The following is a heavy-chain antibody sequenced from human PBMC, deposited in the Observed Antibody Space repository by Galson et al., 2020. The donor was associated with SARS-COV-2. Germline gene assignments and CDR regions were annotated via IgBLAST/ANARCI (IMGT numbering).Heavy chain of an antibody. CDR3: ARRGMGVEGFDY. D-gene: IGHD2-15*01. J-gene: IGHJ4*02. CDR2: IHHSGVI. CDR1: GDSITSDHL. V-gene: IGHV4-4*02. Sequence: SETLSLTCAVSGDSITSDHLWSWVRQAPGVGLEWIGEIHHSGVIVYNPSLTSRVTISMDKSNSQFSLSLTSVTAADTALYYCARRGMGVEGFDYWGQGTRVTVSS.